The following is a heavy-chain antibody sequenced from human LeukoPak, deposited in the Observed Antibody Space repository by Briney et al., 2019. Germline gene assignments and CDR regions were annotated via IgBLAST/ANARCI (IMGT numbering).Heavy chain of an antibody. D-gene: IGHD3-10*01. Sequence: PGGSLRLSCAASGYTFPSYSLNWVRQSPGKGLEWVSYVGTGGDDIYYADSVTGRFTISRDNAEKSGYLQMNSLRVEDTAVYYCVRGGRGRVDYFDYWGQGTQVTVSS. CDR2: VGTGGDDI. CDR1: GYTFPSYS. CDR3: VRGGRGRVDYFDY. J-gene: IGHJ4*02. V-gene: IGHV3-21*05.